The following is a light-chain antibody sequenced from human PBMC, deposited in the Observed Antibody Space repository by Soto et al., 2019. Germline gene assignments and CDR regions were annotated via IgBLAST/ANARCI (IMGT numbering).Light chain of an antibody. J-gene: IGLJ2*01. CDR3: AAWDASMSAVV. CDR1: SSNIGSHT. CDR2: RTN. V-gene: IGLV1-44*01. Sequence: QSVLTQPASASGTPGQSVNISCTGTSSNIGSHTVNWYQQIPGNAPPLFIFRTNDRPSGGPDRLSGCKYFTSASLPISGVLPDDEAAYYCAAWDASMSAVVFGAGTKLTVL.